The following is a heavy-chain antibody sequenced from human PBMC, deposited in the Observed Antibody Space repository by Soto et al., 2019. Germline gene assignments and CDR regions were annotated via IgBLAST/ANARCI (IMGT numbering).Heavy chain of an antibody. Sequence: QTGGSLRLSCAASGFTFSSYGMHWVRQAPGKGLEWVAVISYDGSNKYYADSVKGRFTISRDNSKNTLYLQMNSLRAEDTAVYYCAEDGGAISSSWYLGSYYYYGMDVWGQGTTVTVSS. CDR1: GFTFSSYG. V-gene: IGHV3-30*18. CDR3: AEDGGAISSSWYLGSYYYYGMDV. CDR2: ISYDGSNK. D-gene: IGHD6-13*01. J-gene: IGHJ6*02.